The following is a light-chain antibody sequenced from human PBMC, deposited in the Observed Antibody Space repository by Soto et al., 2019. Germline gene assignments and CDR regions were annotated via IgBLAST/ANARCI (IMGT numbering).Light chain of an antibody. CDR1: QSVSSSY. CDR3: QQYGSSPGT. Sequence: EIVLTQSPGTLSLSPGERATLSCRASQSVSSSYLAWYQQKHGQAPRLLLYVASSRATGIPDRFSGSGSGTDFTLTISRLEPEDCAVYYCQQYGSSPGTFGQGTKVEIK. V-gene: IGKV3-20*01. CDR2: VAS. J-gene: IGKJ1*01.